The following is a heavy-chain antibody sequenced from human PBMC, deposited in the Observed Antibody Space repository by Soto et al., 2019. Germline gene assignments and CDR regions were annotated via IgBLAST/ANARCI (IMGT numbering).Heavy chain of an antibody. V-gene: IGHV1-69*01. Sequence: QAQLEQSGGEVKKPGSSVKVSCKASRVVFSKFIVTWVRQAPGLGLEWVGGIIPIFGTANYAQKFQGRVTITADESTSTSYMEVNNLRSEDTAVYYCAKVRYSSPMGYYYGMDVWGQGTTVTVSS. D-gene: IGHD6-19*01. CDR1: RVVFSKFI. CDR2: IIPIFGTA. CDR3: AKVRYSSPMGYYYGMDV. J-gene: IGHJ6*02.